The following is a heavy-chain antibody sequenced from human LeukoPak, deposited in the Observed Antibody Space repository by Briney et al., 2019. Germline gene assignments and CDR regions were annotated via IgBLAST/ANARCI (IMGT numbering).Heavy chain of an antibody. CDR1: GGTFSSYA. Sequence: GASVKVSCKASGGTFSSYAISWVRQAPGQGLEWMGGIIPIFGTANYAQKFQGRVTITADESTSTAYMELSSLRSEDTAVYYCARDSGGYGGYDFWDYWGQGTLVTVSS. D-gene: IGHD5-12*01. CDR3: ARDSGGYGGYDFWDY. CDR2: IIPIFGTA. J-gene: IGHJ4*02. V-gene: IGHV1-69*13.